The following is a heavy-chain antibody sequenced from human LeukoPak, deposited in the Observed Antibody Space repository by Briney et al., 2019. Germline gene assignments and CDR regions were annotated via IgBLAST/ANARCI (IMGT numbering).Heavy chain of an antibody. CDR1: GGSISSYY. J-gene: IGHJ4*02. CDR2: IHHSGST. CDR3: ARSRGWLQSHPLGY. V-gene: IGHV4-34*01. Sequence: SETLSLTCTVSGGSISSYYWSWIRQPPGKGLECIGEIHHSGSTNYNPSLKSRVTLSVDTSKNQFSLKLSSVTAADTAVYYCARSRGWLQSHPLGYWGQGTLVTVSS. D-gene: IGHD5-24*01.